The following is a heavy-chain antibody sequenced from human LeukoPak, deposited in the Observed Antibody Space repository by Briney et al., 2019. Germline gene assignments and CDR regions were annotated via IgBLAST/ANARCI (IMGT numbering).Heavy chain of an antibody. J-gene: IGHJ4*02. CDR1: GFTLSNAW. V-gene: IGHV3-15*01. D-gene: IGHD6-19*01. Sequence: GGSLRLSCAASGFTLSNAWMSWVRQAPGKGLEWVGRIKSKSDGGITDYAAPLKDRFTVSRDDSKNTLYLQMNSLKTEDTAVYYCTTPLSVTPAGYWGQGTLVIVSS. CDR3: TTPLSVTPAGY. CDR2: IKSKSDGGIT.